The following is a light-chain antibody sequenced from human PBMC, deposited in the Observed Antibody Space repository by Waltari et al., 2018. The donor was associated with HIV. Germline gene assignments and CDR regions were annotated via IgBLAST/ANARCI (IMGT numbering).Light chain of an antibody. V-gene: IGLV1-47*01. Sequence: QSVLTQPPSASGTPGQRVNISCSGTTSNVGSNFVSWYQQLPGTAPKLLISRDNRRPSGVPDRFSGSKSGASASLAISGLRSEDEGDYYCATWDGSLGGVYVFGTGTKVTVL. CDR1: TSNVGSNF. CDR2: RDN. CDR3: ATWDGSLGGVYV. J-gene: IGLJ1*01.